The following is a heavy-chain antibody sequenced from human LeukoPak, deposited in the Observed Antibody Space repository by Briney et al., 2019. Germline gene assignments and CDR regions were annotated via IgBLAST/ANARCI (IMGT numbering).Heavy chain of an antibody. D-gene: IGHD2-2*01. CDR3: ARGGYCSSTICYLWSAFDI. CDR1: GFTFSSYE. CDR2: ISSSGTTI. Sequence: AGGSLRLSCAASGFTFSSYEMNWVRQAPGKGLEWVSYISSSGTTIYADSVKGRFTISRDNAKNSLYLQMNSLRAEDTAVYYCARGGYCSSTICYLWSAFDIWGQGTMVTVSS. J-gene: IGHJ3*02. V-gene: IGHV3-48*03.